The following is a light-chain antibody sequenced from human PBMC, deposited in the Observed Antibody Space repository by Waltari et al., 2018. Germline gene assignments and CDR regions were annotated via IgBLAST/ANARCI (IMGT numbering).Light chain of an antibody. CDR2: KVS. Sequence: DVVMTQSPLSLPVTLGQPASISCRSSQSLVHSDGNTYLNWFQQRPGQSPRRLMYKVSNRDSGVPDRFSGSVSGTDFTLKISRVEAEDVGVYYCMQGTHWPRTFGQGSKVEIK. V-gene: IGKV2-30*02. CDR1: QSLVHSDGNTY. J-gene: IGKJ1*01. CDR3: MQGTHWPRT.